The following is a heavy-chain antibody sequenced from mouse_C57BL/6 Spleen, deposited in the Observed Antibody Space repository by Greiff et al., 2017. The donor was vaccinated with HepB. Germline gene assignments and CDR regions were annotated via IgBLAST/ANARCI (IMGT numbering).Heavy chain of an antibody. CDR3: ARTRGEGRGDY. CDR2: IYPGDGDT. J-gene: IGHJ2*01. V-gene: IGHV1-82*01. Sequence: QVQLQQSGPELVKPGASVKISCKASGYAFSSSWMNWVKQRPGKGLEWIGRIYPGDGDTNYNGKFKGKATLTADKSSSTAYMQLSSLTSEDSAVYCCARTRGEGRGDYWGQGTTLTVSS. CDR1: GYAFSSSW.